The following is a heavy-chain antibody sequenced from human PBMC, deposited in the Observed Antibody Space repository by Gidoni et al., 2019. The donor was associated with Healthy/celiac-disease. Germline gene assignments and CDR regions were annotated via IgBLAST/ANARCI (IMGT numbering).Heavy chain of an antibody. CDR1: GFTFSSGA. CDR2: ICGRGGST. J-gene: IGHJ6*02. V-gene: IGHV3-23*01. Sequence: EVQLLESGGGLVQPGGSLRLSCAASGFTFSSGAMIWVRHAPGKGLEWVSAICGRGGSTYYADSVKGRFTISRDNSKNTLYLQMNSLRAEDTAVYYCAKDRGNGLQGSGSRTRYRYYYYGMDVWGQGTTVTVSS. D-gene: IGHD3-10*01. CDR3: AKDRGNGLQGSGSRTRYRYYYYGMDV.